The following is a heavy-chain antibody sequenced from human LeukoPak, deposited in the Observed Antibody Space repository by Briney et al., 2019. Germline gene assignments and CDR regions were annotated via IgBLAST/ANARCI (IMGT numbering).Heavy chain of an antibody. J-gene: IGHJ5*02. CDR2: IIPIFGTA. V-gene: IGHV1-69*05. Sequence: GASVKVSCKASGGTFSSYAISWVRQAPGQGLEWMGGIIPIFGTANYAQKFQGRVTITTDESTSTAYMELSSLRSEDTAVYYCARGLNCSSTSCYDWSGWFDPWGQGTLVTVSS. D-gene: IGHD2-2*01. CDR1: GGTFSSYA. CDR3: ARGLNCSSTSCYDWSGWFDP.